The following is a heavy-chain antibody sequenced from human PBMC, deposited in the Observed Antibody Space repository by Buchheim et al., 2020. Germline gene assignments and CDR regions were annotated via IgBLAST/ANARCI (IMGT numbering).Heavy chain of an antibody. D-gene: IGHD4-11*01. J-gene: IGHJ4*02. CDR3: AKGSRGYTNYYFDY. CDR2: ISGSGATT. V-gene: IGHV3-23*04. CDR1: GFSFSGYA. Sequence: EVQLVDSGGGLVQPGESLRLSCAASGFSFSGYAMSWVRQAPGKGLEWVSSISGSGATTFNADSVKGRFTISRDNSKNMLYLQMNSLRAVDTAVYFCAKGSRGYTNYYFDYWGQGTL.